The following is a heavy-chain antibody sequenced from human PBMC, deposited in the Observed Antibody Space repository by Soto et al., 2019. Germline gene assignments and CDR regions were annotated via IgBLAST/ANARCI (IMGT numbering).Heavy chain of an antibody. Sequence: EVQVVESGGGLVQPGGSLRLSCAASGISFSRYWTHWVRQAPGKGLEWVSRMGPDGSSTSYADSVKGRFSISRDDAKNTLSLQVNSLRADDXXXYXXXXXXXXDAFNFWGQGTVVTVSS. CDR3: XXXXXXDAFNF. J-gene: IGHJ3*01. V-gene: IGHV3-74*01. CDR2: MGPDGSST. CDR1: GISFSRYW.